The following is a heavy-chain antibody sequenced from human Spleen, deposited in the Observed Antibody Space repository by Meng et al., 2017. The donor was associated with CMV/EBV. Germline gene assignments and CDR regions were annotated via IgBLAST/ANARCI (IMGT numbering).Heavy chain of an antibody. CDR2: TRIKGSSYTT. V-gene: IGHV3-72*01. CDR3: ARGCGGNYACPLDY. J-gene: IGHJ4*02. D-gene: IGHD1-26*01. Sequence: FTFSDHYMDWVRQAPGKGLEWVGRTRIKGSSYTTEYAASVKGRFTISRDDSKNSLYLQMNSLKTEDTAVYYCARGCGGNYACPLDYWGQGTLVTVSS. CDR1: FTFSDHY.